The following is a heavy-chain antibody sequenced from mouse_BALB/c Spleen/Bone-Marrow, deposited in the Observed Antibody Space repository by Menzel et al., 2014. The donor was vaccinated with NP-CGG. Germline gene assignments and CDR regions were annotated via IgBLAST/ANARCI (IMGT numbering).Heavy chain of an antibody. J-gene: IGHJ4*01. CDR2: IWSGGST. CDR3: ARNWDDRGYAMDY. CDR1: GFSLTSYG. Sequence: VQLQQSGPGLVQPSQSLSITCTVSGFSLTSYGVHWVRQSPGTGLEWLGVIWSGGSTDCNAAFISRLSISKDNSKSQVFFKMNSLQAYDTAIYYCARNWDDRGYAMDYWGQGTSVTVSS. V-gene: IGHV2-4-1*01. D-gene: IGHD4-1*01.